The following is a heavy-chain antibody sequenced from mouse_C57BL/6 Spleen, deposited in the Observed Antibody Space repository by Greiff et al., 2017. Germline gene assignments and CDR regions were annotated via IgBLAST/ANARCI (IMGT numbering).Heavy chain of an antibody. CDR3: VRRGLEGMDY. V-gene: IGHV10-1*01. J-gene: IGHJ4*01. CDR1: GFCFNTYA. D-gene: IGHD3-1*01. CDR2: IRSKSNNYAT. Sequence: EVQRVESGGGLVQPKGSLKLSCAASGFCFNTYAMNWVRQAPGKGLEWVARIRSKSNNYATYYADSVKDRFTISRDDSESMLYLQMNNLKTEDTAMYYCVRRGLEGMDYWGQGTSVTVSS.